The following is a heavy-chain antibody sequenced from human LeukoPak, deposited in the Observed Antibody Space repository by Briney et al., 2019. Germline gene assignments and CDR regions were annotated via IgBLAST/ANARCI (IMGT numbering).Heavy chain of an antibody. V-gene: IGHV4-59*01. CDR1: GGSISSYY. Sequence: SETLSLTCTVSGGSISSYYWRWIRQPPGKGREWIGYIYYSGSTNYNPSLKSRVTISVDTSRNQFSLKLSSVTAADTAVYYCARVEDYYDSSGYYSAEYFQHWGQGTLVTVSS. CDR3: ARVEDYYDSSGYYSAEYFQH. CDR2: IYYSGST. J-gene: IGHJ1*01. D-gene: IGHD3-22*01.